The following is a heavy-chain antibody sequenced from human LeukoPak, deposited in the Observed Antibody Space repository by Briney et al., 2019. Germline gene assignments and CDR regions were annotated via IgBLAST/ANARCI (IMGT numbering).Heavy chain of an antibody. CDR1: GGSISSTRYY. CDR2: IYYSGST. Sequence: SETLSLTCSVSGGSISSTRYYWGWLRQPPGKGLEWIGSIYYSGSTYYNPSLKSRVTISVDTSNNQFSLKLRSVTAADTAVYYCARTPLYGDEDWGQGTLVTVSS. V-gene: IGHV4-39*01. D-gene: IGHD4-17*01. CDR3: ARTPLYGDED. J-gene: IGHJ4*02.